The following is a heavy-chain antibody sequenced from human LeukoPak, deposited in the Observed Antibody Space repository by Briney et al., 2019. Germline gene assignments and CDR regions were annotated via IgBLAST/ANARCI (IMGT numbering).Heavy chain of an antibody. J-gene: IGHJ6*03. CDR1: GDSISSYY. CDR2: IYYSGST. D-gene: IGHD6-6*01. CDR3: ASGAARPDVYYYYMDV. Sequence: SETLSLTCTVSGDSISSYYWSWIRQPPGKGLEWLGYIYYSGSTNYNPSLKSRVTISVDTSKNQFSLKLSSVTAADTAVYYCASGAARPDVYYYYMDVWGKGTTVTVSS. V-gene: IGHV4-59*01.